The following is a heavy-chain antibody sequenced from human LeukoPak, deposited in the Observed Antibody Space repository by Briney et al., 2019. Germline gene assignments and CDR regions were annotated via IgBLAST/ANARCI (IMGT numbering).Heavy chain of an antibody. V-gene: IGHV3-21*01. CDR3: AVSDSGSYCDC. CDR1: GFTFSSYY. J-gene: IGHJ4*02. Sequence: PVGSLRLSSAASGFTFSSYYMSWVRQAPGRGLEWVSSISTSSSYIYYADSVKGRFTISRDNARNSLYLQMNSLRAEDTAVYYCAVSDSGSYCDCWGQGTLVTVSS. CDR2: ISTSSSYI. D-gene: IGHD1-26*01.